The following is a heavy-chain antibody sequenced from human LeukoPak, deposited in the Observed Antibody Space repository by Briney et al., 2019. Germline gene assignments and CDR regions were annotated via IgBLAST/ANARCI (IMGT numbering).Heavy chain of an antibody. CDR2: STVASGNT. Sequence: ASVKVSCKTLGYTFITSSIYWVRQAPGQRLEWLGGSTVASGNTRYSENLQGRVTLTRDTSANTAHMKLHHLKFEDTAVYYCVGGSLGYSGPGTLVTASP. CDR1: GYTFITSS. CDR3: VGGSLGY. V-gene: IGHV1-3*01. J-gene: IGHJ4*03.